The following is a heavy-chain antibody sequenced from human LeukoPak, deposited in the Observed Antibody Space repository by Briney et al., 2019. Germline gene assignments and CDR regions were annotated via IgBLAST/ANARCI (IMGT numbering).Heavy chain of an antibody. V-gene: IGHV3-23*01. D-gene: IGHD3-22*01. CDR2: ISNDGGGT. Sequence: PGGSLRLSCSAPGFIFNNYGLVWVRQGPGKGLEWVSAISNDGGGTTYADFVQGRFTISRENSKNTLFLHMNSLRAEDTALYYCAKGGSGYFLDLWGQGTLVTVSS. CDR3: AKGGSGYFLDL. CDR1: GFIFNNYG. J-gene: IGHJ5*02.